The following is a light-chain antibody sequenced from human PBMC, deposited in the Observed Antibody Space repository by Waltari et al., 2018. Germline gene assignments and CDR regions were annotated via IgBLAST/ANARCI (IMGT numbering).Light chain of an antibody. V-gene: IGLV1-40*01. CDR3: QSYDNSLSSWV. CDR2: GST. J-gene: IGLJ3*02. Sequence: QSVLTQPPSVSGTPGQSVTISCTGGSSNIGAGYDVHWYQQLRGAAPKVVIFGSTTRATVVTARFSASKSGTSASLAITGLQADDEADYYCQSYDNSLSSWVFGGGTKLTVL. CDR1: SSNIGAGYD.